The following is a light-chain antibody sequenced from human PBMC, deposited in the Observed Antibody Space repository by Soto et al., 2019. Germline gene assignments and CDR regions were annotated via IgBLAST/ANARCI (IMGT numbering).Light chain of an antibody. CDR2: SNN. CDR3: AAWDDSLNGV. Sequence: QSVLTQPPSASGTPGQRVTISCSGSSSNIGSNGVNWYRQLPGTAPKLLIYSNNQRPSGVPDRFSGSKSGTSASLAISGLQSEXEADYYCAAWDDSLNGVFGEGTKLTVL. CDR1: SSNIGSNG. V-gene: IGLV1-44*01. J-gene: IGLJ2*01.